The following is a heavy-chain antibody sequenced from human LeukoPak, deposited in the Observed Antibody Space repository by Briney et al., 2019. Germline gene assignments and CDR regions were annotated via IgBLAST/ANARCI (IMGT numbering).Heavy chain of an antibody. J-gene: IGHJ6*02. Sequence: PSETLSLTCTASGGSVSSSYWSWIRQPPGKGLEWIGHIYYSGTTSGNTNYNPSLKSRVTISIDTAKNQFSLQVRSVTAADTAVYYCARGSGRYYYYGVDVWGQGTTVAVSS. CDR3: ARGSGRYYYYGVDV. CDR2: IYYSGTTSGNT. CDR1: GGSVSSSY. D-gene: IGHD7-27*01. V-gene: IGHV4-59*02.